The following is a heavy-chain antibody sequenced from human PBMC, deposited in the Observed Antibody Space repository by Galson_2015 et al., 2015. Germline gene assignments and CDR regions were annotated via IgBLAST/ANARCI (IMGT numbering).Heavy chain of an antibody. CDR3: AKDHRGFYGMDV. J-gene: IGHJ6*02. D-gene: IGHD6-25*01. Sequence: SLRLSCAASGFTFSSYGMHWVRQAPGKGLEWVAVISYDGSNKYYADSVKGRFTISRDNSKNTLYLQVNSLRAEDTAVYYCAKDHRGFYGMDVWGQGTTVTVSS. CDR1: GFTFSSYG. CDR2: ISYDGSNK. V-gene: IGHV3-30*18.